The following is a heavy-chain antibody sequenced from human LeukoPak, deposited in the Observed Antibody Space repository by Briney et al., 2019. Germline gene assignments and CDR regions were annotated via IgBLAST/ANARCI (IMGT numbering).Heavy chain of an antibody. Sequence: PSETLSLTCAVYGGSFSGYYWSWIRQPPGKGLEWIGEINHSGSTNYNPSLKSRVTISVDTSKNQFSLKLSSVTAADTAVYYCARHLGNGSPVAFDHWGQGTLVTVSS. V-gene: IGHV4-34*01. CDR3: ARHLGNGSPVAFDH. CDR1: GGSFSGYY. CDR2: INHSGST. D-gene: IGHD4-23*01. J-gene: IGHJ4*02.